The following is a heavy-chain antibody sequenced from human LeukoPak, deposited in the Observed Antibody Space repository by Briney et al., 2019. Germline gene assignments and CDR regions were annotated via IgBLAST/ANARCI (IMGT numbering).Heavy chain of an antibody. CDR1: GFTFSSYA. Sequence: GSLRLSCAASGFTFSSYAMHWVRQAPGKGLEWVAVISYDGSNKYYADSVKGRFTISRDNSKNTLYLQMNSLRAEDTAVYYCARENGDYFGYFDYWGQGTLVTVSS. J-gene: IGHJ4*02. D-gene: IGHD4-17*01. CDR2: ISYDGSNK. V-gene: IGHV3-30-3*01. CDR3: ARENGDYFGYFDY.